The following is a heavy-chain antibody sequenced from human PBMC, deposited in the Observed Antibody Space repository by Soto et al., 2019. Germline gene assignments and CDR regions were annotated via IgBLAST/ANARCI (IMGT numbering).Heavy chain of an antibody. J-gene: IGHJ3*02. V-gene: IGHV3-13*01. Sequence: GGSLRLSCAASGFTFSSYDMHWVRQATGKGLEWVSAIGTAGDTYYPGSVKGRFTISRENVKNSLYLQMNSLRAGDTAVYYFARVGSSCYAFDIWGQGTMVTVSS. CDR3: ARVGSSCYAFDI. CDR2: IGTAGDT. CDR1: GFTFSSYD. D-gene: IGHD6-13*01.